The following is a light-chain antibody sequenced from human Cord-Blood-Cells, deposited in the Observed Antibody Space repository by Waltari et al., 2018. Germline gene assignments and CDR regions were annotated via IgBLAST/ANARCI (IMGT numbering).Light chain of an antibody. V-gene: IGLV1-40*01. CDR1: RTTLGDGYA. Sequence: QSVLTPPPSVSGAPGQRVTISCTGTRTTLGDGYAVHCYQQFPGTAPKLLIYGNSNRPSGVPDRFSGSKSGTSASLAITGLQAEDEADYYCQSYDSSLSGSVFGGGTKLTVL. CDR3: QSYDSSLSGSV. J-gene: IGLJ3*02. CDR2: GNS.